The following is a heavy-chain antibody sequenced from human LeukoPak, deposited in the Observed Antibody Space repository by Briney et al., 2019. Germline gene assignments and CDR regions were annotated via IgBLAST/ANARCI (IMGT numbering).Heavy chain of an antibody. J-gene: IGHJ4*02. Sequence: KPSETLSLTCTVSGGSISSSSYYWGWIRQPPGKGLEWIGSIYYSGSTYYNPSLKSRVTISVDTSKNQFSLKLSSVTAADTAVYYRARLLRVTAAAKGYFDYWGQGTLVTVSS. D-gene: IGHD6-13*01. CDR3: ARLLRVTAAAKGYFDY. CDR1: GGSISSSSYY. V-gene: IGHV4-39*01. CDR2: IYYSGST.